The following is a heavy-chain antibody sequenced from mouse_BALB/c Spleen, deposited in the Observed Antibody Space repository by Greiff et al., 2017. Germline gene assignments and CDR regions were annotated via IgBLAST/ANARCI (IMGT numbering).Heavy chain of an antibody. Sequence: EVKVVESGGGLVKPGGSLKLSCAASGFTFSSYAMSWVRQTPEKRLEWVATISSGGSYTYYPDSVKGRFTISRDNAKNTLYLQMSSLRSEDTAMYYCARHGDYGNFFDYWGQGTTLTVSS. CDR2: ISSGGSYT. V-gene: IGHV5-9-3*01. J-gene: IGHJ2*01. D-gene: IGHD2-1*01. CDR1: GFTFSSYA. CDR3: ARHGDYGNFFDY.